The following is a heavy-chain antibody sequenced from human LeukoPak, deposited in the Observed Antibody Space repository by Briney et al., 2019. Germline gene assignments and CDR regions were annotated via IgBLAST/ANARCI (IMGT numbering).Heavy chain of an antibody. D-gene: IGHD6-19*01. CDR1: GYSISSGYY. CDR2: IYHSGST. CDR3: ARIIAVAGLNWFDP. J-gene: IGHJ5*02. V-gene: IGHV4-38-2*02. Sequence: SETLSLTCTVSGYSISSGYYWGWIRQPPGKGLEWIGSIYHSGSTYYNPSLKSRVTISVDTSKSQFSLKLSSVTAADTAVYYCARIIAVAGLNWFDPWGQGTLVTVSS.